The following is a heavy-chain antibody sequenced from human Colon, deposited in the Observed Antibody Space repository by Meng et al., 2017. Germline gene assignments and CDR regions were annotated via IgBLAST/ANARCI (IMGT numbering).Heavy chain of an antibody. D-gene: IGHD6-13*01. CDR1: GCSISSSNW. Sequence: QVQLWGAGPRLGEPSGTLSLPCAVSGCSISSSNWWSWVRQPPGKGLEWIGEIYHSGSTNYNPSLKSRVTISVDKSKNQFSLKLSSVTAADTAVYYCARNSAAGVDYWGQGTLVTVSS. J-gene: IGHJ4*02. V-gene: IGHV4-4*02. CDR3: ARNSAAGVDY. CDR2: IYHSGST.